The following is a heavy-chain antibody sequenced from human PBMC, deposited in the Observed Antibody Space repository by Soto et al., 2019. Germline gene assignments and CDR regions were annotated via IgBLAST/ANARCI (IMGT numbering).Heavy chain of an antibody. V-gene: IGHV3-30*18. CDR2: ISYDGSNK. D-gene: IGHD5-18*01. Sequence: GGSLRLSCAASGFTFSSYGMHWVRQAPGKGLEWVAVISYDGSNKDYADFVKGRFTISRDNSKNTLYLQINSLRAEDTAVYYCAKASSPSVYSYGIFWGQGTLVTVSS. CDR3: AKASSPSVYSYGIF. J-gene: IGHJ4*02. CDR1: GFTFSSYG.